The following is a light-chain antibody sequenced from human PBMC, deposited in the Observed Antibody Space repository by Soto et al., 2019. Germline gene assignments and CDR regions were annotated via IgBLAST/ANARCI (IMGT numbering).Light chain of an antibody. CDR1: QSISRF. CDR3: QQSYSPPPVT. J-gene: IGKJ5*01. CDR2: AAS. V-gene: IGKV1-39*01. Sequence: IQITRAPSSLSASVGDRVTITCRASQSISRFLNWYQQKPGKAPKLLIYAASSLQSGVPSRFSGSGSGTDFTLTISSLQPEDFATYYCQQSYSPPPVTFGQGTRLAI.